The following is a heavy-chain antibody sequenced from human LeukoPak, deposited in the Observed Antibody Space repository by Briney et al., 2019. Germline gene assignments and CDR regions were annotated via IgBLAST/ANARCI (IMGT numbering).Heavy chain of an antibody. CDR1: GFTFSSYW. CDR3: ARERWGNAFDI. V-gene: IGHV3-7*01. D-gene: IGHD3-16*01. J-gene: IGHJ4*02. Sequence: GGSLRLSCAASGFTFSSYWMSWVRQAPGKGLEWVANIKQDGSEKYYVDSVKGRFTISRDNAKSSLYLQMNSLRAEDTAVYYCARERWGNAFDIWGQGTLVTVSS. CDR2: IKQDGSEK.